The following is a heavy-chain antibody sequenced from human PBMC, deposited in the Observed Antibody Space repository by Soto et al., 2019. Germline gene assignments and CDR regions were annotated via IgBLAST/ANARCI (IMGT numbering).Heavy chain of an antibody. CDR2: INHSASC. CDR1: GGSFTDYY. J-gene: IGHJ6*02. V-gene: IGHV4-34*01. Sequence: QVQLRQWGAGLLKPSETLVLTCAVSGGSFTDYYWGWIRQSPGKGLEWIGEINHSASCTYNPSLASGVTILVDMSKKQFSLMLTSVTAADMAMYYCARGDYERSGLYSWAPLGFDLWGEGTTFTVSS. CDR3: ARGDYERSGLYSWAPLGFDL. D-gene: IGHD3-22*01.